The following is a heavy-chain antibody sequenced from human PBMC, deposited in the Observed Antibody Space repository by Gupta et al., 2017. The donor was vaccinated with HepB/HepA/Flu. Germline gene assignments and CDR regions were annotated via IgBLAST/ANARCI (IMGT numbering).Heavy chain of an antibody. CDR1: GLTFSDLY. J-gene: IGHJ4*02. Sequence: EVQLVESGGGLVQPGGSLRLSCTASGLTFSDLYMSWVRQAPGKGLEWVGRSRNKEYSYRTEYAASVKDRFTISRDNSKKSLYLQMNSLRTEDTARYYCLGGGYWGQGTLVTVSS. D-gene: IGHD3-16*01. CDR3: LGGGY. V-gene: IGHV3-72*01. CDR2: SRNKEYSYRT.